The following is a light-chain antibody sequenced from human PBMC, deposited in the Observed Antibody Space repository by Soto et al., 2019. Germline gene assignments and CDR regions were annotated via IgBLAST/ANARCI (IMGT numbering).Light chain of an antibody. CDR1: QSISTW. CDR2: YGS. CDR3: QQYKGYPWT. J-gene: IGKJ1*01. V-gene: IGKV1-5*01. Sequence: DIQMTQSPSTLSASVGDSVTITCRASQSISTWLAWYQQKPGQAPQVSIYYGSFLENGVSSRFSGSGSGTEFTLTISSLQPDDFATYFCQQYKGYPWTFGQGTKVEI.